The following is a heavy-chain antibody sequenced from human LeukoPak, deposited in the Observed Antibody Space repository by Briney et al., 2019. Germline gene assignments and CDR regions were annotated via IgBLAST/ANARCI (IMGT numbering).Heavy chain of an antibody. J-gene: IGHJ4*02. CDR1: GGSFSGYY. Sequence: SETLSLTCVVYGGSFSGYYWSWIRQPPGKGLEWIGEINHSGSTNYNPSLKSRVTISVDTSKNQFSLKLSSVTAADTAVYYCARVRTAAMVDYWGQGTLVTVSS. CDR2: INHSGST. V-gene: IGHV4-34*01. D-gene: IGHD5-18*01. CDR3: ARVRTAAMVDY.